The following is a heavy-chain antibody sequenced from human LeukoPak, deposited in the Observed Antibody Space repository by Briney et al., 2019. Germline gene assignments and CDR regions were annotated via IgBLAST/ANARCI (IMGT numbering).Heavy chain of an antibody. Sequence: GGSLRLSCVASGFTFSSYGMHWVRQAAGRGLEWVAVIRYDGSNKYYTDSAKGRFTISRDNSKNTLYLQMNSLRAEDTAVYYCAREHGSAYYFDYWGQGTLVTVSS. V-gene: IGHV3-33*01. D-gene: IGHD3-10*01. CDR3: AREHGSAYYFDY. J-gene: IGHJ4*02. CDR2: IRYDGSNK. CDR1: GFTFSSYG.